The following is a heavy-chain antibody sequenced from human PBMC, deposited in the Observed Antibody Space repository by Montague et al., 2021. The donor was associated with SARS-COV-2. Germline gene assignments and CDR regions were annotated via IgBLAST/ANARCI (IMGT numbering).Heavy chain of an antibody. J-gene: IGHJ5*02. CDR2: RRNKIGSFAT. CDR1: GFVFDDLY. Sequence: SLRLSCAASGFVFDDLYMGWVRQAPGKGLEWVGLRRNKIGSFATDYAASVRGRFTISRDESKSILYLQVNSLKNEDTAVYFCVRERWYRFDAWGQGTLVTVSS. V-gene: IGHV3-72*01. CDR3: VRERWYRFDA. D-gene: IGHD4-23*01.